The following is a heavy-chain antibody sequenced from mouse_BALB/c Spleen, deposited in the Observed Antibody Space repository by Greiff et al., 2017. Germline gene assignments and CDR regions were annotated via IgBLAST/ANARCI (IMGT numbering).Heavy chain of an antibody. CDR3: ARARLPFDY. J-gene: IGHJ2*01. CDR2: ISSGSSTI. Sequence: EVLLVESGGGLVQPGGSRKLSCAVSGFTFSSFGMHWVRQAPEKGLEWVAYISSGSSTIYYADTVKGRFTISRDNPKNTLFLQMTSLRSEDTAMYYCARARLPFDYWGQGTTLTVSS. V-gene: IGHV5-17*02. D-gene: IGHD1-2*01. CDR1: GFTFSSFG.